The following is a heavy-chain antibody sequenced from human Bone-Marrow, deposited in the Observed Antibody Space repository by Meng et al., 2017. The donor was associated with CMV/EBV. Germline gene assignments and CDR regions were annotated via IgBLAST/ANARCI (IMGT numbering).Heavy chain of an antibody. Sequence: ASVKVSCKASGYTFTGYYMHWVRQAPGQGLEWMGWINPNSGGTNYAQKFQGRVTMTRDTSISTAYMELSRLRSDDTAVYYCARDFLYDDFWSGYFSYYGMDVWGQGTTDTVSS. V-gene: IGHV1-2*02. CDR1: GYTFTGYY. CDR2: INPNSGGT. D-gene: IGHD3-3*01. CDR3: ARDFLYDDFWSGYFSYYGMDV. J-gene: IGHJ6*02.